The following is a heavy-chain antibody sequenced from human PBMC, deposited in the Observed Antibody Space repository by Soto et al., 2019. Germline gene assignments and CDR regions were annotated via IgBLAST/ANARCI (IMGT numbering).Heavy chain of an antibody. D-gene: IGHD2-2*01. V-gene: IGHV1-2*04. CDR1: GYTFTGYY. Sequence: GASVKVSCKASGYTFTGYYMHWVRQAPGQGLEWMGWINPNSGGTNYAQKFQGWVTMTRDTSISTAYMELSRLRSDDTAVYYCARAGIDIVVVPAAMSYHYYMDVWGKGTTVTVSS. J-gene: IGHJ6*03. CDR2: INPNSGGT. CDR3: ARAGIDIVVVPAAMSYHYYMDV.